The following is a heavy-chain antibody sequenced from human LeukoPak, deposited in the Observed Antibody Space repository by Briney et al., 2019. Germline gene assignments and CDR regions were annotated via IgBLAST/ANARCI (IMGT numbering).Heavy chain of an antibody. Sequence: SETLSLTCTVSGASISSGGYPWSWIRQHPGKGLEWIGNDGSTSYNPSLKSRLTISVDTSKNHFSLRLSSVTAADTAIYYCAIYFVDGGGRGTWGQGTLVTVSS. CDR2: DGST. V-gene: IGHV4-31*03. CDR1: GASISSGGYP. J-gene: IGHJ4*02. D-gene: IGHD2/OR15-2a*01. CDR3: AIYFVDGGGRGT.